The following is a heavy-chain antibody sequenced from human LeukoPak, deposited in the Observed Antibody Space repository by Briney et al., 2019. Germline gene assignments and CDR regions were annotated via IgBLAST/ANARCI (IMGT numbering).Heavy chain of an antibody. Sequence: PSETLSLTCTVSGGSISSYYWSWIRQPPGKGLEWIGSIYYSGSTYYNPSLKSRVTISVDTSKNQFSLKLSSVTAADTAVYYCARDFGIAARSGAYFDYWGQGTLVTVSS. CDR3: ARDFGIAARSGAYFDY. CDR1: GGSISSYY. V-gene: IGHV4-39*07. J-gene: IGHJ4*02. CDR2: IYYSGST. D-gene: IGHD6-6*01.